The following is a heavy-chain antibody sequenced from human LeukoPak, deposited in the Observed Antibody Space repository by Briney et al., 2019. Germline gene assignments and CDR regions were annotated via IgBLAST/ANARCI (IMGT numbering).Heavy chain of an antibody. CDR2: MSSSSSFI. D-gene: IGHD6-6*01. CDR3: VKNRQSSSSDFDY. CDR1: GFTFRIYS. Sequence: GGSLRLSCVASGFTFRIYSMNWVRQAPGKGLEWVASMSSSSSFITYADSIKGRFTISRDNAKNSLYLQMNSLRAEDTAVYYCVKNRQSSSSDFDYLGQGTLVTVSS. V-gene: IGHV3-21*06. J-gene: IGHJ4*02.